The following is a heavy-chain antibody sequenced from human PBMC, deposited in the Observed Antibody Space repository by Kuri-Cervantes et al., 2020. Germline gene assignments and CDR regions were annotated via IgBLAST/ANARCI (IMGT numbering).Heavy chain of an antibody. D-gene: IGHD3-22*01. J-gene: IGHJ4*02. CDR3: AKAAAYDSSGYLFDY. V-gene: IGHV3-30*18. CDR1: GFTFSSYG. CDR2: ISYDGSNK. Sequence: LSLTCAASGFTFSSYGMHWVRQAPGKGLEWVAVISYDGSNKYYADSVKGRFTISRDNSKNTLYLQMNSLRAEDTAVYYCAKAAAYDSSGYLFDYWGQGTLVTVSS.